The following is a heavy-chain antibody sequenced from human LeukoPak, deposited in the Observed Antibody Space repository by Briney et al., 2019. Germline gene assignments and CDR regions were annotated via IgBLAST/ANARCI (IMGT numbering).Heavy chain of an antibody. Sequence: GESLKISCKGSGYTFLSYWIGWVRQMPGKGLESMGIIYPGDSDTRYSPSFQGQVTISADKSISTAYLQWSSLKASDTALYYCARRGYSNYVPFDYWGQGTLVTVSS. D-gene: IGHD4-11*01. CDR3: ARRGYSNYVPFDY. J-gene: IGHJ4*02. CDR2: IYPGDSDT. V-gene: IGHV5-51*01. CDR1: GYTFLSYW.